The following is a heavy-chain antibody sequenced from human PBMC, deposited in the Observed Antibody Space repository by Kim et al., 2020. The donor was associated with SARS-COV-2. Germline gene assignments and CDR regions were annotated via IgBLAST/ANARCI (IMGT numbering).Heavy chain of an antibody. J-gene: IGHJ4*02. CDR2: ISAGGSST. Sequence: GVSLRLSCAASGFTFSSYAMNWVRQAPGKGLEWVSVISAGGSSTYHADSVKGRFTISRDNSKNTVYLQMSSLRAEDTAVYYCAKERSGGYPCIFDYWGQGTLVTVSS. D-gene: IGHD1-26*01. V-gene: IGHV3-23*01. CDR3: AKERSGGYPCIFDY. CDR1: GFTFSSYA.